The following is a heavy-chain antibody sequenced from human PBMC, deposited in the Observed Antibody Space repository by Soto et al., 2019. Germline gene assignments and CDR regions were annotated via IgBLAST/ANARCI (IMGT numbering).Heavy chain of an antibody. J-gene: IGHJ4*02. CDR2: ISGFNGKT. CDR3: ARSPQHYYDSSGTTDY. V-gene: IGHV1-18*01. Sequence: QVQLVQSGAEVKKPGASVKVSCKASGYSFTSYGVSWVRQAPGQGLEWMGWISGFNGKTNYAQKVQGRVIMTTDTSTSTAYMESRSLRSDDTAVYYCARSPQHYYDSSGTTDYWGQGTLVTVSS. CDR1: GYSFTSYG. D-gene: IGHD3-22*01.